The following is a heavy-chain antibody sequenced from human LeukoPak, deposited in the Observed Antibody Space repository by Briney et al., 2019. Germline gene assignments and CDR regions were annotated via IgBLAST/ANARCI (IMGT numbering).Heavy chain of an antibody. CDR1: GFTFSSYW. Sequence: GGSLRLSCAASGFTFSSYWMSWVRQAPGKGLEWVANIKQDGSEKYYVDSVKGRFTISRDNAKNSLYLQMNSLRAEDMAVYYCAREKIEMATIVYYYYYYGMDVWGQGTTVTVSS. J-gene: IGHJ6*02. CDR2: IKQDGSEK. CDR3: AREKIEMATIVYYYYYYGMDV. D-gene: IGHD5-24*01. V-gene: IGHV3-7*03.